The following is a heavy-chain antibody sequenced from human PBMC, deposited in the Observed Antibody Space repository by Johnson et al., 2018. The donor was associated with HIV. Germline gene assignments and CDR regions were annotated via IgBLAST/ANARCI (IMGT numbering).Heavy chain of an antibody. D-gene: IGHD3-10*01. CDR1: GFTFRNYA. CDR3: AKEMYYFNSGNHFDAFHV. CDR2: IRSDGSNK. J-gene: IGHJ3*01. V-gene: IGHV3-30*02. Sequence: QVQLVESGGGVVQPGRSLRLSCGASGFTFRNYAMHWVRQAPGKGLEWVAFIRSDGSNKSYADSVRGRFTISRDNSKNTLSLQMNTLRAEDTAVYYCAKEMYYFNSGNHFDAFHVWGQGTLVTVSS.